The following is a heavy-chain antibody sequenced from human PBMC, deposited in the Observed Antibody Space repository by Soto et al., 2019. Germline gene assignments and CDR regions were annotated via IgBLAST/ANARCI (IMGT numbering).Heavy chain of an antibody. V-gene: IGHV4-31*03. Sequence: PSETLSLTCTVSGGCISSGGYYWSWIRQHPGKGLEWIGYIYYSGSTHYNPSLKSRVTISVDTSKNQFSLKLSSVTAADTAVYYCARGHSSGLHVVNWFDPWGQGTLVTVSS. CDR1: GGCISSGGYY. CDR2: IYYSGST. CDR3: ARGHSSGLHVVNWFDP. J-gene: IGHJ5*02. D-gene: IGHD3-22*01.